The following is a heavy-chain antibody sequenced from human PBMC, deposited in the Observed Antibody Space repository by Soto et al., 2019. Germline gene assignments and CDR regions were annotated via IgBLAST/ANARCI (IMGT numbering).Heavy chain of an antibody. D-gene: IGHD6-19*01. V-gene: IGHV4-31*03. Sequence: SETLSLTCTVSGDSIRSGSAYWSWVRHHPGKGLEWIGFIDYSGATHYNPSLKSRVTMSVDTSKNQFSLKVRSVTAADTAIYYCARDMAGNPFFDDYFDFWGQGTRVTVSS. J-gene: IGHJ4*02. CDR2: IDYSGAT. CDR3: ARDMAGNPFFDDYFDF. CDR1: GDSIRSGSAY.